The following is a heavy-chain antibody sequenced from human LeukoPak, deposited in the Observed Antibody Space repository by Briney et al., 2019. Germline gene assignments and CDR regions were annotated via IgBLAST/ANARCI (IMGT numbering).Heavy chain of an antibody. CDR1: GGSISSYY. CDR3: ARARMGCSSTSRYFWFDP. Sequence: SETLSLTCTVSGGSISSYYWSWIRQPAGKGLEWIGRIYTSGSTNYNPSLKSRVAMSVDTSKNQFSLKLSSVTAADTAVYYCARARMGCSSTSRYFWFDPWGQGTLVTVSS. V-gene: IGHV4-4*07. CDR2: IYTSGST. J-gene: IGHJ5*02. D-gene: IGHD2-2*01.